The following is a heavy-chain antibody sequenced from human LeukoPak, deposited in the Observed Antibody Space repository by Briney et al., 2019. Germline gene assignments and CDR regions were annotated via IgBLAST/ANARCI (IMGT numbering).Heavy chain of an antibody. CDR1: VYTFTSYY. J-gene: IGHJ4*02. D-gene: IGHD5/OR15-5a*01. V-gene: IGHV1-46*01. CDR3: ARGVTSGPLRFDY. CDR2: INPSGGST. Sequence: ASVKVSCKASVYTFTSYYMHWVRQAPRQGLEWRVIINPSGGSTSYAQKFQGRVTMTMDMSTSTVYMELSSLRSEDTAVYYCARGVTSGPLRFDYWGQGTLVTVSS.